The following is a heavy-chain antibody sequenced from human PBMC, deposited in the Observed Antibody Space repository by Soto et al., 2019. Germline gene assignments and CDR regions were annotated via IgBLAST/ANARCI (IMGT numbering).Heavy chain of an antibody. CDR3: VRVNSYYYYCDYKDV. Sequence: SETLSLTCTGSGGSISSSSYYWGWIRQPPGKGLEWIGSIYYSGSTYYNPALKSRVTISVDTSKNQFSLKLSSVTAADTAVYYCVRVNSYYYYCDYKDVWGKGTTVTVSS. D-gene: IGHD5-18*01. CDR1: GGSISSSSYY. CDR2: IYYSGST. J-gene: IGHJ6*03. V-gene: IGHV4-39*01.